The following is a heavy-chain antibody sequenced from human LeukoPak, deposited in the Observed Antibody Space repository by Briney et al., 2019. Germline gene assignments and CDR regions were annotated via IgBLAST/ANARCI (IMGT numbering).Heavy chain of an antibody. V-gene: IGHV4-39*01. CDR3: ANSYFPYLGNH. Sequence: SETLSLTCTVSGGSISSSSYYWGWIRQPPGKGLEWIGSIYYSGSTYYNPSLKSRVTISVDTSKNQFSLKLSSVTAADTAVYYCANSYFPYLGNHWGQGTLVTVSS. CDR2: IYYSGST. CDR1: GGSISSSSYY. J-gene: IGHJ4*02. D-gene: IGHD2-21*02.